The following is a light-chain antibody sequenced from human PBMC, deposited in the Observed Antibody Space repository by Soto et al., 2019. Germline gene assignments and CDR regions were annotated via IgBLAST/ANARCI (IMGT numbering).Light chain of an antibody. Sequence: EIVLTQSPGTLSLSPGERATLSCRASQSVRRSYLAWYQKKPCQAPRLLLYGASSMATGIPDRFSGSGSVTDFTLTITRLEPEDFAVYYCQQYGSSPPLTFGVGTKVEIK. V-gene: IGKV3-20*01. CDR2: GAS. CDR1: QSVRRSY. J-gene: IGKJ4*01. CDR3: QQYGSSPPLT.